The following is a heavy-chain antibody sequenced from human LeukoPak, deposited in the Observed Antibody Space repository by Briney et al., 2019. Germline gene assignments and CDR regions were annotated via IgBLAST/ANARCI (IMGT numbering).Heavy chain of an antibody. CDR1: GYSFTSYW. CDR3: ARLVVVAHDAFDI. CDR2: IYPGDSDT. V-gene: IGHV5-51*01. Sequence: KRGESLKISCKGSGYSFTSYWIGWVRQLPGKGLEWMGIIYPGDSDTRYSPSFQGQVTISADKSISTAYLQWSSLKASDTAMYYCARLVVVAHDAFDIWGQGTMVTVSS. D-gene: IGHD2-15*01. J-gene: IGHJ3*02.